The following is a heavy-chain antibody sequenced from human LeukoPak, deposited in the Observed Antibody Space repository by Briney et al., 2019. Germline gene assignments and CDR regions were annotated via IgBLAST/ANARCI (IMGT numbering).Heavy chain of an antibody. D-gene: IGHD3-10*01. CDR3: ARDPNGMVRGVMDY. CDR1: VYTFTSYY. Sequence: WASVNVSCKSSVYTFTSYYMHWVRQAPGQGLEWMGIINPSGCSTSYAQKFQGRVSMTRDTSTSTVYMELSSLRSEDTAVYYCARDPNGMVRGVMDYWGQGTLVTVSS. CDR2: INPSGCST. J-gene: IGHJ4*02. V-gene: IGHV1-46*03.